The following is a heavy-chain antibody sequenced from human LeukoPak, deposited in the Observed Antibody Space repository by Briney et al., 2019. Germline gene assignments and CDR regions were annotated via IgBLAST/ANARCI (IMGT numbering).Heavy chain of an antibody. Sequence: GGSLRLSCAASGFTFSSYAMNWVRQAPGKGLEWVSSISDSGGSTYYADSVKGRFTISRDNSRNTLSLQMKSLRAEDTAVYYCARRVDKMATHFDYWGQGTLVTVSS. D-gene: IGHD5-24*01. CDR3: ARRVDKMATHFDY. J-gene: IGHJ4*02. V-gene: IGHV3-23*01. CDR2: ISDSGGST. CDR1: GFTFSSYA.